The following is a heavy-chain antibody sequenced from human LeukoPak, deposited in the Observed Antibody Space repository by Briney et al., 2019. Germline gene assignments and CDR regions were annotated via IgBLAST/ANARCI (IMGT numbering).Heavy chain of an antibody. D-gene: IGHD3-10*01. J-gene: IGHJ4*02. V-gene: IGHV4-39*01. Sequence: KTSETLSLTCTVSGGSISNTLYYWAWIRQPPGKGLESIGSIYYSRSTHYSPSLKSRVTISVDTSKNQFSLKLTSVTAADTAVYYCARRKGFGEGYFDSWGQGTLVTVSS. CDR3: ARRKGFGEGYFDS. CDR1: GGSISNTLYY. CDR2: IYYSRST.